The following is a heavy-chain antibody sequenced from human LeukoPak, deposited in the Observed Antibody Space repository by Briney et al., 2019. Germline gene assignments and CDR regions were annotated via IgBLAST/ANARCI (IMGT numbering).Heavy chain of an antibody. CDR2: IIPIFGTT. J-gene: IGHJ3*02. CDR1: GGIFSNYA. CDR3: ARQGGTTIFGVAHRGGAFDI. V-gene: IGHV1-69*05. Sequence: RASVKVSCQASGGIFSNYAISWVRQAPGQGLEWLGGIIPIFGTTKYAQKVQGRVTMSTDESRTTAYMELSSLISEDSAVYYCARQGGTTIFGVAHRGGAFDIWGQGTMVTVSS. D-gene: IGHD3-3*01.